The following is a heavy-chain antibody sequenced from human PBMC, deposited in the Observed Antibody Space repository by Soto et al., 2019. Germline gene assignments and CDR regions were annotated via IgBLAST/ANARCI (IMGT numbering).Heavy chain of an antibody. CDR1: GGSITSGDYY. Sequence: SETLSLTCTVSGGSITSGDYYCSWIRQPPGKGLEWIGHIYHSVTTYYNPSLKSRVTISQDTSKNQFSLKLSSVTAADTAVYYCARPDHFYNYGLDVWGQGTTVT. CDR2: IYHSVTT. CDR3: ARPDHFYNYGLDV. J-gene: IGHJ6*02. V-gene: IGHV4-30-4*01.